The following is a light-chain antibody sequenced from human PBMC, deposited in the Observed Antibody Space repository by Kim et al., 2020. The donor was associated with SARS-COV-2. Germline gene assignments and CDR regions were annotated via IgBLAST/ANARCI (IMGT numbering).Light chain of an antibody. Sequence: SVPPGQPASITGAGDKLGDNYACWYQLKPGQSPVLVIYQDSKRPSGIPERFSGANSGNTATLTISGTQAMDEADYYCQAWDSSTGVFGGGTQLTVL. J-gene: IGLJ2*01. CDR1: KLGDNY. V-gene: IGLV3-1*01. CDR2: QDS. CDR3: QAWDSSTGV.